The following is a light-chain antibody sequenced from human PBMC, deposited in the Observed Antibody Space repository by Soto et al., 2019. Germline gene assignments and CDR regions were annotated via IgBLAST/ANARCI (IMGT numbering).Light chain of an antibody. CDR3: ATWDDSRKGV. V-gene: IGLV1-44*01. Sequence: QSVLTQPPSASGTPGQRIIISCSGSTSNIESHSVNGFQQVPGTAPRLLIITNNQRPSGVPDRFSGSKSGASASLAISGLQSEDEATYYCATWDDSRKGVFGTGTKVTVL. CDR1: TSNIESHS. CDR2: TNN. J-gene: IGLJ1*01.